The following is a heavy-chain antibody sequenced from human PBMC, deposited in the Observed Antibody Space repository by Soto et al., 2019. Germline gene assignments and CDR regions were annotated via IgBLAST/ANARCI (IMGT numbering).Heavy chain of an antibody. J-gene: IGHJ6*02. D-gene: IGHD2-15*01. Sequence: GGSLRLSCIASGFTFDDHAMHWVRQAPGKGLEWVSGISWNSGYIGYADSVKGRFTISRDNAKNSVHLQMNSLRAEDTAVYYCAASAADVWGQGTPVTVS. CDR2: ISWNSGYI. CDR3: AASAADV. V-gene: IGHV3-9*01. CDR1: GFTFDDHA.